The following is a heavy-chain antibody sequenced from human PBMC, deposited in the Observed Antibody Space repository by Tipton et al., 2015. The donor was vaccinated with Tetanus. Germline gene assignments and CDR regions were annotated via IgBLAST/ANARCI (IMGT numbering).Heavy chain of an antibody. V-gene: IGHV3-7*01. CDR3: AKDLEMVALDY. CDR1: GFTFSNSW. Sequence: SLRLSCAASGFTFSNSWMTWVRQAPGKWLEWVANMNQDGSEIYYVDSVKGRFTISRDNAKSTLYLQMNSLRAEDTAVYYCAKDLEMVALDYWGLGTLVTVAS. D-gene: IGHD5-12*01. CDR2: MNQDGSEI. J-gene: IGHJ4*02.